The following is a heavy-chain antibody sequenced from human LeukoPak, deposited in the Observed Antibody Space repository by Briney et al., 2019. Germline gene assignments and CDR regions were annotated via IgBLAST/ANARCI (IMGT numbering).Heavy chain of an antibody. D-gene: IGHD3-10*01. J-gene: IGHJ3*02. V-gene: IGHV4-59*01. CDR1: GGSISSYY. CDR3: ARDQKAFGESLFDI. Sequence: TSETLSLTCTVSGGSISSYYWSWIRQPPGKGLEWIGYIYYSGSTNYNPSLKSRVTISVDTSKNQFSLKLSSVTAADTAVYYCARDQKAFGESLFDIWGQGTMVTVSS. CDR2: IYYSGST.